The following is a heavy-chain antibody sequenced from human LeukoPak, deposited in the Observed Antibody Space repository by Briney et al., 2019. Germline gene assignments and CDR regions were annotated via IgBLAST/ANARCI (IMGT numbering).Heavy chain of an antibody. CDR1: GFSFISYG. D-gene: IGHD4-17*01. J-gene: IGHJ4*02. CDR3: AKRPSDYGDYVTYFDY. Sequence: RAGGSLRLSCAASGFSFISYGMHWVRPAPGKGLEWVGVISDDGRNKKYADSVKGRFTISRDNSKDTLYLQMNSLRDEDTAVYYCAKRPSDYGDYVTYFDYWGQGTLVTVSS. CDR2: ISDDGRNK. V-gene: IGHV3-30*18.